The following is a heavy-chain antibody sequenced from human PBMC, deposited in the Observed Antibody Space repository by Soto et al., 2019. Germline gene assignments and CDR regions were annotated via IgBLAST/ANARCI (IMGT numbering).Heavy chain of an antibody. Sequence: QVQLQESGPALLKPSQTLSRTCTVSGGSIRSGNYYWRWIRQTPGKGLEWIGFISYSGSTYYSTSLKSRVTISVDTSKSQFSLNLSFVTAADTAVYYCATMGTPATGLYFFDYWGQGSLVTVSS. CDR1: GGSIRSGNYY. CDR2: ISYSGST. V-gene: IGHV4-30-4*01. J-gene: IGHJ4*02. D-gene: IGHD2-15*01. CDR3: ATMGTPATGLYFFDY.